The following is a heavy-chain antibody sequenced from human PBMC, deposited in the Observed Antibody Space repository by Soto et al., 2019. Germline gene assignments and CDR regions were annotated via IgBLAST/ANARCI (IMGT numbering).Heavy chain of an antibody. Sequence: QITLKESGPTLVKPTQTLTLTCTLSALSLKTNGVGVAWIRQPPGKALEWLAVISWDDDKRYRPSLRNRFTITKDTPKNAVLLTVSNVDPVDTGTYYCARRNCSTDDCFHFDYWGQGTPLTVSS. CDR1: ALSLKTNGVG. D-gene: IGHD2-2*01. J-gene: IGHJ4*02. CDR2: ISWDDDK. V-gene: IGHV2-5*02. CDR3: ARRNCSTDDCFHFDY.